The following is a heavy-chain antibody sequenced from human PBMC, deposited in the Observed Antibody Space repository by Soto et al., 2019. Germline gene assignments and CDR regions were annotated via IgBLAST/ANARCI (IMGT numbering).Heavy chain of an antibody. V-gene: IGHV4-31*03. J-gene: IGHJ5*02. CDR2: IDYRGST. D-gene: IGHD6-13*01. Sequence: QVQLQESGPGLLKPSQTLSLTCTVSGGSISSGGYYWSWIRQQPGQGLEWIGYIDYRGSTYYNPSLKSRVTISVDTSKNQFSLKLSSVTASDTAGCYWARDVGYSRPGQLAPWGQGTLVTVSS. CDR1: GGSISSGGYY. CDR3: ARDVGYSRPGQLAP.